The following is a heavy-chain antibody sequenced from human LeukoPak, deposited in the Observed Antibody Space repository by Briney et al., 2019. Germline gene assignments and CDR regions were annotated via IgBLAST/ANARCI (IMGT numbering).Heavy chain of an antibody. CDR3: AKAASSSWPTYYYGMDV. CDR2: ISSTSYTT. J-gene: IGHJ6*02. V-gene: IGHV3-23*01. Sequence: GGSLRLSCAASGFTFSSYAMSWVRQAPGKGLEWVSYISSTSYTTYYADSVTGRFTISKDNSKNTVYLQMSSLRVDDTAVYYCAKAASSSWPTYYYGMDVWGQGTTVTVSS. CDR1: GFTFSSYA. D-gene: IGHD6-13*01.